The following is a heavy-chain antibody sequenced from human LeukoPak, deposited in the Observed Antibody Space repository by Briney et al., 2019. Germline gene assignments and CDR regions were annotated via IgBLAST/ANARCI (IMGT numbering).Heavy chain of an antibody. CDR1: GDPVSTRGY. CDR3: ARHVGYNDGYNDY. V-gene: IGHV4-39*01. Sequence: SETLSLTCSVSGDPVSTRGYWGWIRQPPGKGLEWIGSMYYTGGTYYNPSLKSRVTISLDTSNNLLSLRLSSVTAADTAVYYCARHVGYNDGYNDYWGQGSLVTVSS. J-gene: IGHJ4*02. D-gene: IGHD5-18*01. CDR2: MYYTGGT.